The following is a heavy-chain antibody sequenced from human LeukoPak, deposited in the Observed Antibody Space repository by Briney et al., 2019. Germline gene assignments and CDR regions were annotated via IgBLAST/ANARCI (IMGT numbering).Heavy chain of an antibody. D-gene: IGHD6-19*01. CDR1: DDSITMYY. CDR3: ARGQARLAWFDP. J-gene: IGHJ5*02. CDR2: VDHTGST. V-gene: IGHV4-59*01. Sequence: NASETLSLTCSVSDDSITMYYWTWIRQPPGKGLEWIGYVDHTGSTNFNPSLNGRVSISRDTIKNLFSLRLRSVTAADTAVYFCARGQARLAWFDPWGQGTLVTVSS.